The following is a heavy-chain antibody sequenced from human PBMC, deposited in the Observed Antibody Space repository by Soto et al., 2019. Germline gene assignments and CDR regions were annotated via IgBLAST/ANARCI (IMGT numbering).Heavy chain of an antibody. Sequence: EVHLVESGGGLVQPGGSLRLSCAASGFTLSTYWMHWVRQAPGKGLVWVSRINSDGSSTSYANSVKGRFTISRDNAKNTLYLQVNSLRAEATAVYYCARVDSSRSGYVDYWGQGTLVTVAS. CDR3: ARVDSSRSGYVDY. CDR1: GFTLSTYW. V-gene: IGHV3-74*01. D-gene: IGHD6-13*01. CDR2: INSDGSST. J-gene: IGHJ4*02.